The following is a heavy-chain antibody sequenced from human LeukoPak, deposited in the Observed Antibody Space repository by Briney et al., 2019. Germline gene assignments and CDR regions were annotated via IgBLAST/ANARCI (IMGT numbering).Heavy chain of an antibody. CDR1: GGSISSGGYY. CDR2: IYYSGST. J-gene: IGHJ6*02. Sequence: PSETLSLTCTVSGGSISSGGYYRSWIRQHPGKGLEWIGYIYYSGSTYYNPSLKSRVTISVDTSKNQFSLKLSSVTAADTAVYYCASSGGYCSSTSCYNRLVYYYYGMDVWGQGTTVTVSS. V-gene: IGHV4-31*03. CDR3: ASSGGYCSSTSCYNRLVYYYYGMDV. D-gene: IGHD2-2*02.